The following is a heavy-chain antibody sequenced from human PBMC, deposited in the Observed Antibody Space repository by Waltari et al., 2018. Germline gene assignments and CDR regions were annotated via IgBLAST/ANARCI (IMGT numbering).Heavy chain of an antibody. Sequence: QLQPQESGPGLVKPSETLSLTCTVSGGSISSSSYYWGWIRQPPGKGLEWIGSIYYSGSTYYNPSLKSRVTISVDTSKNQFSLKLSSVTAADTAVYYCANTPSGYGYYFDYWGRGTLVTVSS. D-gene: IGHD5-12*01. V-gene: IGHV4-39*07. CDR2: IYYSGST. CDR3: ANTPSGYGYYFDY. J-gene: IGHJ4*02. CDR1: GGSISSSSYY.